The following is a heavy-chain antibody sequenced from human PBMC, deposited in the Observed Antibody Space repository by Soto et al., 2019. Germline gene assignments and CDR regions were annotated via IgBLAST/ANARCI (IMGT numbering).Heavy chain of an antibody. CDR1: GFTFSSYA. D-gene: IGHD3-16*01. J-gene: IGHJ3*02. CDR3: AKYVPMADYDYIWGSYENDAFDI. Sequence: EVQLLESGGGLVQPGGSLRLSCAASGFTFSSYAMSWVRQAPGKGLEWVSAISGSGGSTYYADSVKGRFTISRDNSKNTLYLQMNSLRAEDTAVYYCAKYVPMADYDYIWGSYENDAFDIWGQGTMVTVSS. V-gene: IGHV3-23*01. CDR2: ISGSGGST.